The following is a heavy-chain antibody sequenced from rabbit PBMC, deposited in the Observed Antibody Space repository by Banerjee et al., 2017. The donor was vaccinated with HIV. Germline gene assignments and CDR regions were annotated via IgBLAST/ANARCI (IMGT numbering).Heavy chain of an antibody. J-gene: IGHJ2*01. D-gene: IGHD8-1*01. V-gene: IGHV1S40*01. CDR1: GFSFSSSYY. Sequence: QSLEESGGDLVKPGASLTLTCTASGFSFSSSYYMCWVRQAPGKGLEWIACITAGSSGSTYYASWAKGRFTISKTSSTTVTLQMTSLTAADTATYFCARDHNAGSSYYRGAFDPWGPGTLVTVS. CDR2: ITAGSSGST. CDR3: ARDHNAGSSYYRGAFDP.